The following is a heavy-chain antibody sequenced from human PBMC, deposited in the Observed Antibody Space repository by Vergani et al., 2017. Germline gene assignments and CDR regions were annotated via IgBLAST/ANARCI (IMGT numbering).Heavy chain of an antibody. J-gene: IGHJ6*02. V-gene: IGHV5-10-1*01. CDR2: IDLSDSYT. D-gene: IGHD6-19*01. CDR3: AKQVAVAGKWWGPYYYYGMDV. Sequence: EVQLVQSGAEVKKPGESLRISCKGSGYSFTSYWISWVRQMPGKGLEWMGRIDLSDSYTNYSPSFQGHVTIPADKSISTAYLQWSSLKASDTAMYYCAKQVAVAGKWWGPYYYYGMDVWGQGTTVTVSS. CDR1: GYSFTSYW.